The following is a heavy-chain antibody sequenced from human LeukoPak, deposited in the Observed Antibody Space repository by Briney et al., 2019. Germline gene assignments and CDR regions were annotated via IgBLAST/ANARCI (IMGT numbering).Heavy chain of an antibody. CDR2: IIAYNGNT. CDR3: ARDPRYSGSYYCDY. J-gene: IGHJ4*02. CDR1: GFTFTSHT. Sequence: GASVKVSCKASGFTFTSHTISWVRQAPGQGLEWMGWIIAYNGNTNYAQKLQGRVTMTTDTSTSTAYMELSSLRSEDTAVYYCARDPRYSGSYYCDYWGQGTLVTVSS. V-gene: IGHV1-18*01. D-gene: IGHD1-26*01.